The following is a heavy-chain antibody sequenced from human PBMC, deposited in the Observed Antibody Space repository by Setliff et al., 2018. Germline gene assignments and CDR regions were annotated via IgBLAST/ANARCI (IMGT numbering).Heavy chain of an antibody. V-gene: IGHV3-20*04. D-gene: IGHD1-26*01. Sequence: SGGSLRLSCAASGFTFDDYGMSWVRQAPGKGLEWVSGINWNGGSTGYADSVKGRFTISRDNAKNSLYLQMNSLRAEDTALYYCARDLRGSLLRIVGATTHFDYWGQGTLVTVSS. CDR2: INWNGGST. J-gene: IGHJ4*02. CDR3: ARDLRGSLLRIVGATTHFDY. CDR1: GFTFDDYG.